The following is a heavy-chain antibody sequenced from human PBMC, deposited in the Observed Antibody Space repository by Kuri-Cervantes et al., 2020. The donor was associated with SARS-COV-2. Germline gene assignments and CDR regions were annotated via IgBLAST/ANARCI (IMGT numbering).Heavy chain of an antibody. Sequence: ASVKVSCKVSGYTLTELSMHWVRQAPGKGLEWMGGFDPEDGETIYAQKFQGRVTMTEDTSTDTAYMELSSLRSEDTAVYYCARAPTYYDSSGPTYYFDYWGQGTLVTVSS. CDR3: ARAPTYYDSSGPTYYFDY. CDR1: GYTLTELS. CDR2: FDPEDGET. V-gene: IGHV1-24*01. D-gene: IGHD3-22*01. J-gene: IGHJ4*02.